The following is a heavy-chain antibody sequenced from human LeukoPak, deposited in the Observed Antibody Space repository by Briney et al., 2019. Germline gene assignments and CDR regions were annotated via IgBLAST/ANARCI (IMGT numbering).Heavy chain of an antibody. CDR3: AREYDLLTAYYTDLGY. CDR2: ISSSSSYI. Sequence: PGGSLRLSCAASGFTFSSYSMNWVRQAPGKGLEWVSSISSSSSYIYYADSVKGRFTISRDNAKNSLYLQMNSLRAEDTAVYYCAREYDLLTAYYTDLGYWGQGTLVTVSS. CDR1: GFTFSSYS. D-gene: IGHD3-9*01. V-gene: IGHV3-21*04. J-gene: IGHJ4*02.